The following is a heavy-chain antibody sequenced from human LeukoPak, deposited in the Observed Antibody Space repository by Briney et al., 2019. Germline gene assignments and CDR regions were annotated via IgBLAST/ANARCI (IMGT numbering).Heavy chain of an antibody. V-gene: IGHV3-23*01. J-gene: IGHJ4*02. D-gene: IGHD5-18*01. CDR2: ISATGGST. CDR3: AKDGKYTYYYYFDY. Sequence: PGGSLRLSCAASGFTFSSYAVSWVRQAPGKGLEWVSSISATGGSTYYADSVKGRFTISRDNSKNTLYLQMNSLRAEDTAVYYCAKDGKYTYYYYFDYWGQGTLVTVSS. CDR1: GFTFSSYA.